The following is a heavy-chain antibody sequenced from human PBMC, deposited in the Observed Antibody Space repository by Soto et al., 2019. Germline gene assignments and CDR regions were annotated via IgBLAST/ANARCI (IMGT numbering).Heavy chain of an antibody. Sequence: PSETLSLTCAVYGGSFSGYYWSWIRRPPGKGLEWIGEINHGGSTNYNPSLKSRVTISVGTSKNQFSLKLNSVTAADTALYYCASMWSGYNSHWGQGTLVTVSS. V-gene: IGHV4-34*01. CDR1: GGSFSGYY. J-gene: IGHJ4*02. CDR2: INHGGST. CDR3: ASMWSGYNSH. D-gene: IGHD6-25*01.